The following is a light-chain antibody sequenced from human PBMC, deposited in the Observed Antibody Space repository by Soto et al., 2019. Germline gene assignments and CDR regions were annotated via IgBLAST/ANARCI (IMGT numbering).Light chain of an antibody. V-gene: IGKV4-1*01. CDR2: WAS. J-gene: IGKJ1*01. Sequence: DIVMTQSPDSLAVSLGERATINCKSSQSVLYSSNNKNYLALYQQKPGQPPKLLIYWASTRESGVPDRFSGSGSGTDFTLTISSLQAEDLAVYYCQQYYAAPQNFGQGTKVEIK. CDR3: QQYYAAPQN. CDR1: QSVLYSSNNKNY.